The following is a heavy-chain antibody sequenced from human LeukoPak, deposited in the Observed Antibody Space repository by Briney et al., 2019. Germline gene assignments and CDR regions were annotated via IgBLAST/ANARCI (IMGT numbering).Heavy chain of an antibody. CDR1: LGSLCSGSHY. CDR3: ARDGDIVATDS. J-gene: IGHJ4*02. D-gene: IGHD5-12*01. CDR2: IYYSGST. V-gene: IGHV4-39*07. Sequence: SESLSLTCAVSLGSLCSGSHYWGWIHQPPGKRLEWVGSIYYSGSTYYNPSLKSRVTISVDTSKNQFSLKLSSVTAADMAVYYCARDGDIVATDSWGQGTLVTVSS.